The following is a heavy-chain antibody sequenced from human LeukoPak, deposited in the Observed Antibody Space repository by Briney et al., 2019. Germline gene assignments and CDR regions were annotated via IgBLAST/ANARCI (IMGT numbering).Heavy chain of an antibody. CDR3: ARDLDGSGSYYKEAFDI. CDR1: GGSISSYY. D-gene: IGHD3-10*01. J-gene: IGHJ3*02. Sequence: SETLSLTCTVSGGSISSYYWSWIRQPAGKGLEWIGRIYTSGSTNYNPSLKSRVTMSVDTSKNQFSLKLSSVTAADTAVYYCARDLDGSGSYYKEAFDIWGQGTMVTVSS. V-gene: IGHV4-4*07. CDR2: IYTSGST.